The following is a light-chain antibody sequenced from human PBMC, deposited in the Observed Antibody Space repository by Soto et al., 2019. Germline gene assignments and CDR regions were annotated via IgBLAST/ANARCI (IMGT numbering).Light chain of an antibody. CDR3: ISYIPSTTTHWV. CDR1: NTDVGGYDR. V-gene: IGLV2-14*01. J-gene: IGLJ3*02. Sequence: QSALTQPASVSGSPGQSITISCTGTNTDVGGYDRVSWYQHHPGKAPKMLIFEVFNRPSGISDRFSGSKSGDTASLTIAGLQAEDETDYDCISYIPSTTTHWVFGGGTKLTV. CDR2: EVF.